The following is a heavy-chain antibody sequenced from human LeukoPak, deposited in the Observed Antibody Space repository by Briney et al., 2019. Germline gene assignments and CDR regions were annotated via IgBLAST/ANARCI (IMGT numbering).Heavy chain of an antibody. V-gene: IGHV4-39*01. D-gene: IGHD3-16*02. CDR1: GGSISSSSYY. CDR2: IYYSGST. Sequence: SETLSLTCTVSGGSISSSSYYWGWIRQPPGKGLEWIGSIYYSGSTYYNPSLKSRVTISVDTSKNQFSLKLSSVTAADTAVYYCARRFEDYVWGGYRDPFDYWGQGTLVTVSS. J-gene: IGHJ4*02. CDR3: ARRFEDYVWGGYRDPFDY.